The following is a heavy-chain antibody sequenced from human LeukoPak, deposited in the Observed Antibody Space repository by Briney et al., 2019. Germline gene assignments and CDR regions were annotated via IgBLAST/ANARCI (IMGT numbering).Heavy chain of an antibody. J-gene: IGHJ2*01. D-gene: IGHD4-11*01. CDR1: GFTFSSYA. CDR3: ARVTTFWYFDL. CDR2: ISYDGSNK. Sequence: PGGSLRLSCAASGFTFSSYAMHWVRQAPGKGLEWVAAISYDGSNKYYADSVKGRFTISRDNSNNTLYLQMNSLRAEDTAVYYCARVTTFWYFDLWGRGTLVTVSS. V-gene: IGHV3-30*04.